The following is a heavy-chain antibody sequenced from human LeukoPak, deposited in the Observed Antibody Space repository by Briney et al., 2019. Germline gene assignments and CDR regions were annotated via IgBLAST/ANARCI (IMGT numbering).Heavy chain of an antibody. CDR2: IYHSGST. V-gene: IGHV4-30-2*01. Sequence: PSETLSLTCAVSGGSISSGGYSWSWIRQPPGKGLEWIGYIYHSGSTYYNPSLKSRVTISVDRSKNQFSLKLSSVTAADTAVYYCARFFQSYYYDSSGQFNWFDPWGQGTLVTVSS. CDR1: GGSISSGGYS. D-gene: IGHD3-22*01. CDR3: ARFFQSYYYDSSGQFNWFDP. J-gene: IGHJ5*02.